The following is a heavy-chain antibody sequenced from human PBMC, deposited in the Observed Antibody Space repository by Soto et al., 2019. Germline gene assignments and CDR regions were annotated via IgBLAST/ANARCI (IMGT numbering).Heavy chain of an antibody. CDR3: ARDKRDLRFLEWSYYFDY. V-gene: IGHV4-59*12. Sequence: PSETLSLTCTVSGGSISSYYWSWIRQHPGKGLEWIGYIYYSESTNYNPSLKSRVTISVDKSKNQFSLTVISMTAADTAVYYCARDKRDLRFLEWSYYFDYWGQGTLVTVSS. D-gene: IGHD3-3*01. CDR2: IYYSEST. CDR1: GGSISSYY. J-gene: IGHJ4*02.